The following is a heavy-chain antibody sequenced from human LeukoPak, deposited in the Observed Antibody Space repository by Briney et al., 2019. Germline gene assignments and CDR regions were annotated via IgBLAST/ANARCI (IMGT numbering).Heavy chain of an antibody. V-gene: IGHV1-18*01. J-gene: IGHJ4*02. CDR1: GYTFTSYG. CDR3: ARAPRGFCSGGSCFDF. D-gene: IGHD2-15*01. Sequence: GASVKVSCKASGYTFTSYGISWVRQAPGQGLEWMGWISAYNGNTNYAQKFQGRVTMTRDTSISTAYMELSRLRSDDTVVYYCARAPRGFCSGGSCFDFWGQGTLVTVSS. CDR2: ISAYNGNT.